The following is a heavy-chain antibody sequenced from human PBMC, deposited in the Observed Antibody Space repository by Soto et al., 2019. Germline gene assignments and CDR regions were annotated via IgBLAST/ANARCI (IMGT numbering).Heavy chain of an antibody. CDR2: VYYSGRT. D-gene: IGHD1-26*01. J-gene: IGHJ5*01. CDR3: ARGWASNSFDP. V-gene: IGHV4-30-2*01. CDR1: GGSISTGVHS. Sequence: QLRLQESGSRLLKTSQTLSLTCSVSGGSISTGVHSWTWMRQPPGKGLEWIGCVYYSGRTYYTSSLKSRVTISIDSSKNQFSLELKSVTAADTAMYYCARGWASNSFDPWGQGTLVTVSS.